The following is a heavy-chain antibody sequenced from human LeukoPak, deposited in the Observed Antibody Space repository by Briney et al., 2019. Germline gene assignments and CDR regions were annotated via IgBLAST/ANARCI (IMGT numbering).Heavy chain of an antibody. D-gene: IGHD3-10*01. CDR1: GGSISSSNW. V-gene: IGHV4-4*02. Sequence: PSGTLSLTCAVSGGSISSSNWWSWVRQPPGKGLEWIGSIYYSGNTYYNPSLKSRVTISVDTSKNQFSLKLSSVTAADTAVYYCARLKEGIDYWGQGTLVTVSS. J-gene: IGHJ4*02. CDR2: IYYSGNT. CDR3: ARLKEGIDY.